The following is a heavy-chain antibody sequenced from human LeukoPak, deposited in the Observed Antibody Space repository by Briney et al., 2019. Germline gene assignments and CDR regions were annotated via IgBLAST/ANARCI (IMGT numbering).Heavy chain of an antibody. V-gene: IGHV3-73*01. CDR3: TRVIGGYDWNDAFDI. CDR2: IRSKGNNYAT. J-gene: IGHJ3*02. Sequence: PGGSLRLSCAASGFTFSGSVLHCVRHASGKGLEGAGRIRSKGNNYATKYAASVKGMLTTSRDDSKNTAYLQMNSLKTEDTAVYYCTRVIGGYDWNDAFDIWGQGTVVTVSS. CDR1: GFTFSGSV. D-gene: IGHD5-12*01.